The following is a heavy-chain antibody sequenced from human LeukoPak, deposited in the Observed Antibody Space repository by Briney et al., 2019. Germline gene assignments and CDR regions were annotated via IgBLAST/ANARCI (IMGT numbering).Heavy chain of an antibody. D-gene: IGHD6-13*01. Sequence: ASVKVSCKASGYTFTSYAMNWVRQAPGQGLEWMGWINTNTGNPTYAQGFTGRFVFSLDTSVSTAYLQISSLKAEDTAVYYCARVIHPGIAAAEDAFDIWGQGTMVTVSS. V-gene: IGHV7-4-1*02. J-gene: IGHJ3*02. CDR3: ARVIHPGIAAAEDAFDI. CDR1: GYTFTSYA. CDR2: INTNTGNP.